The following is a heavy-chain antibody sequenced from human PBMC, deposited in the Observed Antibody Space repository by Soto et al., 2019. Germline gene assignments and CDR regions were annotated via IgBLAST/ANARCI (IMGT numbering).Heavy chain of an antibody. Sequence: LRLSFAASGFTFSNYAMDWVRQAPGKGLEWVSAISNSFSDGNTHYADSVKGRFTISRDNDKNTVFLEMNSLRAEDTAVYYCAKVFSPEGGNYFDHWGQGTLVTVSS. CDR1: GFTFSNYA. CDR2: ISNSFSDGNT. J-gene: IGHJ4*02. CDR3: AKVFSPEGGNYFDH. V-gene: IGHV3-23*01.